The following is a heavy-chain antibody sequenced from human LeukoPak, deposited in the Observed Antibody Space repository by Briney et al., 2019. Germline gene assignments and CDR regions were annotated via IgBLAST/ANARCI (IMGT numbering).Heavy chain of an antibody. CDR1: GFTFSTYA. Sequence: GGSLRLSCAASGFTFSTYAMTWVRQASGKGLEWVSAISGSGGSTDYADSVKGRFTISRDNSKNTLYLQVNSLRAEDTAVYYCARGVSSAYHFPYYFNYWGQGTLVTVSS. V-gene: IGHV3-23*01. D-gene: IGHD3-22*01. CDR3: ARGVSSAYHFPYYFNY. CDR2: ISGSGGST. J-gene: IGHJ4*02.